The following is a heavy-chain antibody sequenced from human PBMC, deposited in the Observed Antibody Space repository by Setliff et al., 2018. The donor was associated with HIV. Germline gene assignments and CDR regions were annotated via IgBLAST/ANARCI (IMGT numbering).Heavy chain of an antibody. CDR1: GFTVSSHY. Sequence: GGSLRLSCAASGFTVSSHYVSWVRQAPGKGLEWVSTIYSDGSTYHADSVKGRFTLSRDNSENALFLQMNSLRPEDTAVYYCARLRPYNSALDYWGQGTLVTVSS. CDR3: ARLRPYNSALDY. J-gene: IGHJ4*02. D-gene: IGHD3-10*01. V-gene: IGHV3-66*02. CDR2: IYSDGST.